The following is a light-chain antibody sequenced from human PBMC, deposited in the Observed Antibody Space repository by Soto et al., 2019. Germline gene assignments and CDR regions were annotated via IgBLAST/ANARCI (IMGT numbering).Light chain of an antibody. V-gene: IGKV1-39*01. J-gene: IGKJ1*01. Sequence: DIQMTQSPSSLSANVGDRVTITCRASQSISTYVNWYQQRPGKAPNLLIYAASNLQSGVPSRFSGSGSGTDFTLTISSLQREDVATYYCQQSYSTIGRTFGQGTKVEIK. CDR2: AAS. CDR3: QQSYSTIGRT. CDR1: QSISTY.